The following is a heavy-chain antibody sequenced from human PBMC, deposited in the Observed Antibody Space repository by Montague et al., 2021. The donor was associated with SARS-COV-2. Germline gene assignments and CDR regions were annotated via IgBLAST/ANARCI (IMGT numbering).Heavy chain of an antibody. V-gene: IGHV4-34*01. CDR1: GESFNNYS. CDR3: ASAQRQRVSVFAVLAGGPELKHYALDV. Sequence: SETLSLTCAVYGESFNNYSWTWIRKAPAQGMEWNGEIDQCGATNNSPNPRSRLTLTIATSTNKFHLTLRSVTAADTALSFCASAQRQRVSVFAVLAGGPELKHYALDVWGLGITVTVS. J-gene: IGHJ6*02. D-gene: IGHD3-3*01. CDR2: IDQCGAT.